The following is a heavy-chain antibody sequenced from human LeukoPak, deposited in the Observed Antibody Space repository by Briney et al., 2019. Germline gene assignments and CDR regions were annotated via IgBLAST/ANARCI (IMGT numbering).Heavy chain of an antibody. CDR3: ARGRVSSSVYYSTYYYYFYMDV. CDR2: IDHTGST. D-gene: IGHD4-11*01. CDR1: SDSITIYY. J-gene: IGHJ6*03. V-gene: IGHV4-59*01. Sequence: SETLSLTCTVSSDSITIYYWSWIRQPPGKGLEWIGYIDHTGSTNYNPSLNSRVTISRDTSKNDFSLKLSSVTATDTAVYFCARGRVSSSVYYSTYYYYFYMDVWGKGTTVTISS.